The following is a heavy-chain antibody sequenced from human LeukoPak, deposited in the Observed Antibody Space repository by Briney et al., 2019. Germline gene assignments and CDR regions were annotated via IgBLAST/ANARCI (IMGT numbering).Heavy chain of an antibody. CDR1: GGSISSYY. D-gene: IGHD3-16*02. J-gene: IGHJ4*02. CDR2: IYTSGST. CDR3: ARDGPMRGSYRAFDY. V-gene: IGHV4-4*07. Sequence: SETLSLTCTVSGGSISSYYWSWIRQPAGKGLEWIGRIYTSGSTNYNPSLKSRVTISVDTSKNQFSLKLSSVTAADTAVYYCARDGPMRGSYRAFDYWGQGTLVTVSS.